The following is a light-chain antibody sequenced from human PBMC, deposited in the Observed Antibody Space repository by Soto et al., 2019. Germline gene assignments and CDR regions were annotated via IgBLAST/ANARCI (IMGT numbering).Light chain of an antibody. Sequence: QSVLTQPASVSGSPGQSITISCTGTSSDVGSYNLVSWYQQHPGKAPKLMIYEGSKRPSGVSNRFSGSKSGNTASLTISGLQAEYEADYYCCSYAGSSTSLFGTGTKVTVL. CDR1: SSDVGSYNL. V-gene: IGLV2-23*01. J-gene: IGLJ1*01. CDR3: CSYAGSSTSL. CDR2: EGS.